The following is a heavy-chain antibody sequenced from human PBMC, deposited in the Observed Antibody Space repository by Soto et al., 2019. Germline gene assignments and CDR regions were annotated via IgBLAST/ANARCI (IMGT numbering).Heavy chain of an antibody. CDR2: ISAYNGNT. V-gene: IGHV1-18*01. CDR3: ARDNTGTTPDYYYYYMDV. D-gene: IGHD1-1*01. J-gene: IGHJ6*03. Sequence: ASVKVSCKASGYTFTSYGISWVRQAPGQGLEWMGWISAYNGNTNYAQKLQGRVTMTTDTSTSTAYMELRSLRSDDTAVYYCARDNTGTTPDYYYYYMDVWGKGTTVTVSS. CDR1: GYTFTSYG.